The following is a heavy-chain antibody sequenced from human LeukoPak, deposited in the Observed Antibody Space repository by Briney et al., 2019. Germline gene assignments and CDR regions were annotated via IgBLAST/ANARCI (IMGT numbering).Heavy chain of an antibody. J-gene: IGHJ4*02. CDR2: IYYSGST. D-gene: IGHD6-19*01. CDR3: SREYSSGSDY. V-gene: IGHV4-39*02. CDR1: GGSISSSSYY. Sequence: SETLSLTCTVSGGSISSSSYYWGWIRQPPGKGLEWIGSIYYSGSTYYNPSLKSRFTISVDTSMNQFSLKLSSVTAADTAVYYCSREYSSGSDYWGQGTLVTVSS.